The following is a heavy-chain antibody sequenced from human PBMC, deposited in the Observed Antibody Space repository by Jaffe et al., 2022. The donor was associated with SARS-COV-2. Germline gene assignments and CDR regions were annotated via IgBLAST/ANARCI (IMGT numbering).Heavy chain of an antibody. J-gene: IGHJ4*02. CDR3: ARGYNKYGGEF. V-gene: IGHV3-48*02. CDR2: ITPGSYTI. Sequence: EVELVESGGGLVQPGGSLRLSCAASGFTFSNYDMNWVRQAPGKGLEWVSYITPGSYTIYADSVKGRFTSSRDNARNSLFLQMNSLRDEDTAVYYCARGYNKYGGEFWGQGTLVTVSS. D-gene: IGHD1-26*01. CDR1: GFTFSNYD.